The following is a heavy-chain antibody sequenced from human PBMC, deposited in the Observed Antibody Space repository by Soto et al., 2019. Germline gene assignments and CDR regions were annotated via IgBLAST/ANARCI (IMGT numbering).Heavy chain of an antibody. CDR2: IYYSGST. J-gene: IGHJ5*02. CDR1: GGSISSGGYY. D-gene: IGHD2-2*01. CDR3: ARGYCSSTSCFDP. Sequence: QVQLQESGPGLVKPSQTLSLTCTVSGGSISSGGYYWSWIRPHPGKGLEWIGYIYYSGSTNYNPSPKSRVTISVDTSKNQFSLKLSSVTAADTAVYYCARGYCSSTSCFDPSGQGTLVTVSS. V-gene: IGHV4-31*03.